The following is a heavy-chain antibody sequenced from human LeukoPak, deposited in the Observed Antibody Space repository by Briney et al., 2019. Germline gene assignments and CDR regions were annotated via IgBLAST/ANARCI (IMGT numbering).Heavy chain of an antibody. V-gene: IGHV1-69*05. Sequence: ASVKVSCKASGGTFSSYAISWVRQAPGQGLEWMGGIIPIFGTANYAQKFQGRVTITTDESTSTAYMELSSLRSEDTAVYYCARGESRCSSTSCYLLAGREPFDYWGQGTLVTVSS. J-gene: IGHJ4*02. CDR2: IIPIFGTA. D-gene: IGHD2-2*01. CDR3: ARGESRCSSTSCYLLAGREPFDY. CDR1: GGTFSSYA.